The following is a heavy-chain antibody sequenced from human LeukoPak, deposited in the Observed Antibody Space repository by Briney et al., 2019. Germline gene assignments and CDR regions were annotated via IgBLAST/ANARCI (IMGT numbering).Heavy chain of an antibody. CDR2: ICYSGST. Sequence: SETLSLTCTVSGGSISSGDHYWSWIRQPPGRGLEWIGYICYSGSTYYNPSLKSRATISIDTPKSQFSLKLNSVTAADTAVYFCASTDCSNTNCFGANWFDPWGQGTLVTVSS. CDR1: GGSISSGDHY. J-gene: IGHJ5*02. V-gene: IGHV4-30-4*08. CDR3: ASTDCSNTNCFGANWFDP. D-gene: IGHD2-2*01.